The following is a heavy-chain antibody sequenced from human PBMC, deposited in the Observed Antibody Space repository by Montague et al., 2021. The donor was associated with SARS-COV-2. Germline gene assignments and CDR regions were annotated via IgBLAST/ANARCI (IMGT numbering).Heavy chain of an antibody. CDR2: VLYSGTT. Sequence: SETLSLTCNVSGRSMRGDRFYWVWIRQPPGRSLEWIGYVLYSGTTYYNPSLKSRVTISADTSKNEFFLEMTSVTAADTAVYYCAIQAGDSGDFGGIYYYNGVDVWGQGTTVTVSS. V-gene: IGHV4-39*01. CDR3: AIQAGDSGDFGGIYYYNGVDV. D-gene: IGHD4-17*01. CDR1: GRSMRGDRFY. J-gene: IGHJ6*02.